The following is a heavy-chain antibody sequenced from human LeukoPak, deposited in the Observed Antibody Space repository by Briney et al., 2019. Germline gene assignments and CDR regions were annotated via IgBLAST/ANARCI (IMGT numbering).Heavy chain of an antibody. J-gene: IGHJ5*02. CDR1: GGSFSGYY. CDR2: INHSGST. Sequence: PSETLSLTCAVYGGSFSGYYWSWLRQPPGKGLEWIGEINHSGSTNYNPSLKSRVTISVDTSKNQFSLKLSSVTAADTAVYYCARGDRITIFGVVIIPTGGKWFDPWGQGTLVTVSS. D-gene: IGHD3-3*01. V-gene: IGHV4-34*01. CDR3: ARGDRITIFGVVIIPTGGKWFDP.